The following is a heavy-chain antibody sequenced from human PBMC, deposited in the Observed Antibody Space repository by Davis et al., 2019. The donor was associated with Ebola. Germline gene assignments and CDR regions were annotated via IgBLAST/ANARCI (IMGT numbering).Heavy chain of an antibody. CDR3: AKTYSSSWYSSTARGDY. Sequence: PGGSLRLSCAASGFTFSHFGMHWVRQRPGKGLEWLAVIWYDGTNTHYADSVKGRFTISRDNSKNTLYLQMNSLRAEDTAVYYCAKTYSSSWYSSTARGDYWGQGTLVTVSS. V-gene: IGHV3-33*06. CDR1: GFTFSHFG. J-gene: IGHJ4*02. D-gene: IGHD6-13*01. CDR2: IWYDGTNT.